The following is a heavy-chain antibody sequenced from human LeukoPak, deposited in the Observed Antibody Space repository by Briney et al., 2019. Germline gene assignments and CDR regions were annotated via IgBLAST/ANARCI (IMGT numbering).Heavy chain of an antibody. D-gene: IGHD5-18*01. J-gene: IGHJ6*03. Sequence: PSETLSLTCTVSGDSISSSSYYWGWIRQPPGKGLEWIGSIYYSGSTYYNSSLKSRVTISVDTSKNQFSLKLSSVTAADTAVYYCARDIRYSYGNYYYYYMDVWGKGTTVTVSS. CDR1: GDSISSSSYY. CDR2: IYYSGST. CDR3: ARDIRYSYGNYYYYYMDV. V-gene: IGHV4-39*07.